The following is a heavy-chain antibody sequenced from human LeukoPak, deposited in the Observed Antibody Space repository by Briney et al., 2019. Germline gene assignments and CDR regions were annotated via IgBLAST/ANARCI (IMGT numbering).Heavy chain of an antibody. CDR1: GFTFSTYT. Sequence: PGRSLRLSCAASGFTFSTYTLSWVRQAPGKGLEWVSSISSSSTYIYYADSVKGRFTISRHNAKSSLYLQMNSLRAEDTAVYYCARERSPKCSGGSCYLDCWGQGTLVTVSS. D-gene: IGHD2-15*01. CDR3: ARERSPKCSGGSCYLDC. CDR2: ISSSSTYI. J-gene: IGHJ4*02. V-gene: IGHV3-21*01.